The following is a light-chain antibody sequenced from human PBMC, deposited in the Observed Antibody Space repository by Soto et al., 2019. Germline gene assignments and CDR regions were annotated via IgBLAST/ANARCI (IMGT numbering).Light chain of an antibody. J-gene: IGKJ1*01. CDR3: QQYNKWPWT. CDR2: GAS. Sequence: EIVMTQSPATLSVSPGERATLSCRASQSVSSDLAWYQQKPGQAPRLLIYGASTRATGIPARFSGSGSGTEFTLTISSLQSEDFAVYYCQQYNKWPWTLGQGTKVEIK. V-gene: IGKV3-15*01. CDR1: QSVSSD.